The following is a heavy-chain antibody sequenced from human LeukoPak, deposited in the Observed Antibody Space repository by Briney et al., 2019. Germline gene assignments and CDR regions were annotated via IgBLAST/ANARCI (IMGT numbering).Heavy chain of an antibody. CDR3: AKGRGYDTIWYLDY. CDR2: INWSGEKT. V-gene: IGHV3-23*01. Sequence: GGSLRLSCAASGFTFSNYAMSWVRQAPGEGLEWVSGINWSGEKTSYADSVKGRFTISRDNSRNTLYLQTNSLRAEDTAVYYCAKGRGYDTIWYLDYWGQGTLVSVS. J-gene: IGHJ4*02. CDR1: GFTFSNYA. D-gene: IGHD6-13*01.